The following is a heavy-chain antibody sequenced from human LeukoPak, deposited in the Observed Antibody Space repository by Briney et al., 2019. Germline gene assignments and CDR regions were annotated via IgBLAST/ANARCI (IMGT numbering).Heavy chain of an antibody. CDR1: GGSISSNNC. D-gene: IGHD6-19*01. V-gene: IGHV4-4*02. Sequence: RPSGTLSLTCAVSGGSISSNNCWSGVRQPPGKGRGGIGQICHSRIPTYDPSLKSRVTISVDKSKNQFSLKLNSVTAADTAVYYCARETTISGGIAVAGPQAYIYYMDVWGKGTTVTISS. J-gene: IGHJ6*03. CDR3: ARETTISGGIAVAGPQAYIYYMDV. CDR2: ICHSRIP.